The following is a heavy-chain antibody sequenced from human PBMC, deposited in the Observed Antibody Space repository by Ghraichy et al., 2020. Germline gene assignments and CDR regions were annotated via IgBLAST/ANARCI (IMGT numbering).Heavy chain of an antibody. CDR3: ARLHHSIAARNNWFDP. Sequence: ASVKVSCKASGYTFTGYYMHWVRQAPGQGLEWMGRINPNSGGTNYAQKFQGRVTMTRDTSISTAYMELSRLRSDDTAVYYCARLHHSIAARNNWFDPWGQGTLVNVSS. V-gene: IGHV1-2*06. CDR1: GYTFTGYY. CDR2: INPNSGGT. J-gene: IGHJ5*02. D-gene: IGHD6-6*01.